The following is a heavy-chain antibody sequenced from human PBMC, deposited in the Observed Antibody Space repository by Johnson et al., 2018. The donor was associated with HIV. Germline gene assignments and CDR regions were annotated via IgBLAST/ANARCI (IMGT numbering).Heavy chain of an antibody. CDR3: AKDSGATARSGAFDI. CDR1: GFTFDDHG. Sequence: VQLVESGGGVVRPGGSLRLSCAASGFTFDDHGMSWVRQAPGKGLEWVSGLNWNGGTTGYVDSVKGRFTISRDNAKNSLYLLMKSLRAEDTALYYWAKDSGATARSGAFDIWGQGTMVTVSS. V-gene: IGHV3-20*04. J-gene: IGHJ3*02. CDR2: LNWNGGTT. D-gene: IGHD3-3*01.